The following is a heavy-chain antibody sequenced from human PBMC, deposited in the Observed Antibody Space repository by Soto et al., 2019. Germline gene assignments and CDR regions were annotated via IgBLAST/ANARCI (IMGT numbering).Heavy chain of an antibody. CDR2: ITTYSGNT. Sequence: QVQLVQSGAEVKKPGASVKVSCKASGYTFTNYAISWVRQAPGQGLEWMGWITTYSGNTDYAQKLQGRVTMTTDTSTSTAYMELRSLRSEDTAVYYCASGVLSKDAFDIWGQGTMVTVSS. V-gene: IGHV1-18*01. J-gene: IGHJ3*02. CDR1: GYTFTNYA. CDR3: ASGVLSKDAFDI. D-gene: IGHD3-10*01.